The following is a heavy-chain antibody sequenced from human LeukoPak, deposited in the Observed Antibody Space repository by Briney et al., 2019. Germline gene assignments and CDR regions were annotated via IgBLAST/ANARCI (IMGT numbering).Heavy chain of an antibody. Sequence: GSLRLSCAASGFTFSSYWMSWVRQAPGKGLEWIGYIYYRGSTYYNPSLKSRVTISVDTSKNQFSLKLSSVTAADTAVYYCARLVGSSWYHEVLLGRDYWGQGTLVTVSS. V-gene: IGHV4-59*04. D-gene: IGHD6-13*01. J-gene: IGHJ4*02. CDR2: IYYRGST. CDR1: GFTFSSYW. CDR3: ARLVGSSWYHEVLLGRDY.